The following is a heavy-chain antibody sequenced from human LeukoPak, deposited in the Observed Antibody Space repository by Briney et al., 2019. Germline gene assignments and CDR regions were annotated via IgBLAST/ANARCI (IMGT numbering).Heavy chain of an antibody. J-gene: IGHJ4*02. V-gene: IGHV3-23*01. CDR3: AISTYTGGISYYDY. Sequence: GRSLRLSCAASGFTSSSYGMHWVRQAPGKGLEWVSAISGSGGSTYYADSVKGRFTISRDNSKNTLYLQMNSLRAEDTAVYYCAISTYTGGISYYDYWGQGTLVTVSS. D-gene: IGHD4-23*01. CDR1: GFTSSSYG. CDR2: ISGSGGST.